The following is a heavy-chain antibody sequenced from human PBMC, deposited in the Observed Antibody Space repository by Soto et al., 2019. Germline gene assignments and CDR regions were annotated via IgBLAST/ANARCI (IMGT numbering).Heavy chain of an antibody. D-gene: IGHD4-4*01. CDR1: GGTFSSSA. CDR3: ARDNDRLQLGGNYYYILDV. Sequence: QVQLVQSGAEMKEPGSSVKVSCKTSGGTFSSSAISWLRQAPGQGLEWMGGITPLLRTPDYAQKFQGRVTIAADESTSTAYMELSSLRSEDTAVYYCARDNDRLQLGGNYYYILDVWGQGTTITVSS. CDR2: ITPLLRTP. J-gene: IGHJ6*02. V-gene: IGHV1-69*12.